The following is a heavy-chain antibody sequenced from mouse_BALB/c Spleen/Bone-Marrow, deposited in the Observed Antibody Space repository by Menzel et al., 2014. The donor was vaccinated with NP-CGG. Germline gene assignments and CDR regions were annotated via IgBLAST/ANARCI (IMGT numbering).Heavy chain of an antibody. CDR3: ARSRDGYDSFAY. J-gene: IGHJ3*01. Sequence: VKLMESGAELAKPGASVKMSCKASGYTFTSYWMHWVKQRPGQGLEWIGYINPSTGYTEYNQKFKDKATLTADKSSSTAYMQLSSLTSGDSAVYYCARSRDGYDSFAYWGQGTLVTVSA. CDR1: GYTFTSYW. D-gene: IGHD2-2*01. CDR2: INPSTGYT. V-gene: IGHV1-7*01.